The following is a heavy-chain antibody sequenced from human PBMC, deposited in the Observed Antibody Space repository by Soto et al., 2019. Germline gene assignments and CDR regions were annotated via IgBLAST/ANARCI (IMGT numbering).Heavy chain of an antibody. J-gene: IGHJ4*02. CDR3: ARENCSSTSCYWDY. CDR2: INPNSGGT. D-gene: IGHD2-2*01. Sequence: ASVKVSCKASGYAFTGYYMHWVRQAPGQGLEWMGWINPNSGGTNYAQKFQGRVTMTRDTSISTAYMELSRLRSDDTAVYYCARENCSSTSCYWDYRGQGTLVTVSS. V-gene: IGHV1-2*02. CDR1: GYAFTGYY.